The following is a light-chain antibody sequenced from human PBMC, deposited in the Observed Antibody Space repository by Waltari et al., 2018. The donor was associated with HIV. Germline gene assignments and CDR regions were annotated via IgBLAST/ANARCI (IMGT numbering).Light chain of an antibody. V-gene: IGLV2-14*03. Sequence: QSGLTQPASVSGSPGETIAIICTGSTADIAGDHRVPWYQQYTGKPPKLLIYDVNQRPSGISVRFSGSRSGNTASLIISGLLTDDESEYFCSSFSTTTGHVVFGGGTKVTVL. J-gene: IGLJ2*01. CDR3: SSFSTTTGHVV. CDR2: DVN. CDR1: TADIAGDHR.